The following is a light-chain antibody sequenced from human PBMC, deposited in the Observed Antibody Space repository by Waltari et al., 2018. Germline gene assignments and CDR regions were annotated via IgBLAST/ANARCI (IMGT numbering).Light chain of an antibody. V-gene: IGLV2-14*03. J-gene: IGLJ1*01. CDR1: SSDVGAYAF. CDR2: AVT. CDR3: SSYTSSSTYV. Sequence: QSALTQPASVSGSPGQSITISCTGTSSDVGAYAFVSWYQQHPGKAPKLLIYAVTSRPSGISDHFSGSTSGNTASLTISGLQTEDEADYYCSSYTSSSTYVFGTGTKVTVL.